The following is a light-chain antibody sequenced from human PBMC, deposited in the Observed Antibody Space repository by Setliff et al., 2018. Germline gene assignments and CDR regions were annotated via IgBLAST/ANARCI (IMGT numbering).Light chain of an antibody. Sequence: QSALAQPPSASGSPGQSVTISCTGISSDVGGYNYVSWYQQHPGKAPKLMIYEVSKRPSGVPDRFSGSKSGNTASLTVSGLQAEDEADYYCNSYTGSSTYVFGTGTKVTVL. CDR2: EVS. V-gene: IGLV2-8*01. CDR1: SSDVGGYNY. J-gene: IGLJ1*01. CDR3: NSYTGSSTYV.